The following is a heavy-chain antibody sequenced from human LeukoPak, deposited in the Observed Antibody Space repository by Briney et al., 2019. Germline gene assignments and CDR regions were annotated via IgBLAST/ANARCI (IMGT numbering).Heavy chain of an antibody. Sequence: AGSLTLYCAASGFTFSSYAMSWVRQAPGQGLEWVSAISSSGSTIYYADSVKGRFTISRDNARNSLYLQTNSQRAEDTAVYYCAELGITMIGGVWGKGTTVTISS. J-gene: IGHJ6*04. D-gene: IGHD3-10*02. CDR2: ISSSGSTI. CDR1: GFTFSSYA. V-gene: IGHV3-48*03. CDR3: AELGITMIGGV.